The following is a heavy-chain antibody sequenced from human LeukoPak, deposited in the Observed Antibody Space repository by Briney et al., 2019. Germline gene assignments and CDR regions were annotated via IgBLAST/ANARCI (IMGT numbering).Heavy chain of an antibody. CDR2: ISGSGSHT. V-gene: IGHV3-21*04. CDR1: AFTFNRYT. Sequence: PGGSLRLSCVASAFTFNRYTMSWVRQAPGKGLEWVSGISGSGSHTYYADSVKGRFTISRDNAQNSLYLQMNSLRAEDTAVYYCARGGVVGYYYYMDVWGKGTTVTISS. J-gene: IGHJ6*03. CDR3: ARGGVVGYYYYMDV. D-gene: IGHD1-26*01.